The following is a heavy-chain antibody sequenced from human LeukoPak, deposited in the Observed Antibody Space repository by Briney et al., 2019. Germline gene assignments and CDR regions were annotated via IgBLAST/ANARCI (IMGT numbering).Heavy chain of an antibody. J-gene: IGHJ6*03. CDR1: GFIFSSYG. V-gene: IGHV3-48*01. Sequence: GGSLRLSCAASGFIFSSYGMNWVRQAPGKGLEWVSYISSSSSTIYYADSVKGRFTISRDNFKNFLYLQMNSLRAEDTAVYYCAREYSSPSYYMDVWGKGTTVTVSS. CDR2: ISSSSSTI. CDR3: AREYSSPSYYMDV. D-gene: IGHD6-19*01.